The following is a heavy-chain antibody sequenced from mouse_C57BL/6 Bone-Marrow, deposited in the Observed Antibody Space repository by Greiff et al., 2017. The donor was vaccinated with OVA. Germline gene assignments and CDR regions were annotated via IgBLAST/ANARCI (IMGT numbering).Heavy chain of an antibody. Sequence: VQLQQSGAELVRPGASVKLSCTASGFNIKDDCMHWVKQRPEQGLEWIGWIDPENGDTEYASKFQGKATITADTSSNTAYLQLSSLTSEDTAVYYCTTNYGSTHWYFDVWGTGTTVTVSS. D-gene: IGHD1-1*01. J-gene: IGHJ1*03. V-gene: IGHV14-4*01. CDR3: TTNYGSTHWYFDV. CDR1: GFNIKDDC. CDR2: IDPENGDT.